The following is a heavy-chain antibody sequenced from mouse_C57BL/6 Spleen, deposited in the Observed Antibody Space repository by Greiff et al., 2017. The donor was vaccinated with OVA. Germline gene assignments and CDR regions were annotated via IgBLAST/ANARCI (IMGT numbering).Heavy chain of an antibody. V-gene: IGHV1-53*01. J-gene: IGHJ3*01. CDR3: AIINGAY. CDR2: INPSNGGT. CDR1: GYTFTSYW. Sequence: QVQLQQPGTDLVKPWASVKLSCKASGYTFTSYWMHWVKQRPGQGLEWIGNINPSNGGTNYNAMLTSKATLTVDKSSSTDYMQLSSLTSEDSAVYYCAIINGAYWGQGTLVTVSA.